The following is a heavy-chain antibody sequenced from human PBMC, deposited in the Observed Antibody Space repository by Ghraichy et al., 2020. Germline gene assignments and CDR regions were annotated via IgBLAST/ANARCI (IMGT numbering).Heavy chain of an antibody. J-gene: IGHJ6*02. CDR3: AREVALVDDYFYYGMDV. Sequence: GGSLRLSCAASGFTVSSNYMTWVRQAPGKGLEWVSVIFSGGNTDYADSVKGRFIISRDNSKNTLYLQMNTLRAEDTAVYYCAREVALVDDYFYYGMDVWGQGTTVTVSS. CDR2: IFSGGNT. V-gene: IGHV3-66*01. CDR1: GFTVSSNY. D-gene: IGHD3-16*01.